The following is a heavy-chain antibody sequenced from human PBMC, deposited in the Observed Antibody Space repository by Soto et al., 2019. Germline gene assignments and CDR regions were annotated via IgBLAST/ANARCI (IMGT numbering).Heavy chain of an antibody. CDR1: AFSLTTTGMG. Sequence: QITLRESGPTLVKPTQTLTLTCTFSAFSLTTTGMGVGWIRQPPGKALEWLALIYWDDDKRYSPSLESRLTITKNTSNNQVVLTMTNMGPVDTATYYCAHRSSDYDSSRLGFDSWGHGTLVTVSS. V-gene: IGHV2-5*02. D-gene: IGHD3-22*01. CDR2: IYWDDDK. CDR3: AHRSSDYDSSRLGFDS. J-gene: IGHJ4*01.